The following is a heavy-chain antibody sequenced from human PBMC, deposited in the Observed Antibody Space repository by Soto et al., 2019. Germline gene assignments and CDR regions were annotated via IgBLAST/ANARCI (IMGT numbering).Heavy chain of an antibody. V-gene: IGHV4-34*01. J-gene: IGHJ4*02. Sequence: QVHLQQWGAGLLKPSETLSLTCAVPGGALTGYYWSWIRQHPGKGLEWIGENKDGGVTNYSPSLRGRVTMPAETSKNRFSLKLNSVPAADTAVSYCARCQEGIVATHWYQGTLVTVSS. CDR1: GGALTGYY. CDR2: NKDGGVT. CDR3: ARCQEGIVATH. D-gene: IGHD5-12*01.